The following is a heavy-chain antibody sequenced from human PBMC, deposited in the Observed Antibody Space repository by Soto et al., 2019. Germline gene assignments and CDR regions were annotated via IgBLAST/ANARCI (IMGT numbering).Heavy chain of an antibody. J-gene: IGHJ6*01. D-gene: IGHD3-3*01. CDR2: IIPIFGTA. V-gene: IGHV1-69*13. CDR3: VSSQGFWRGYYLQKQRYGMDV. CDR1: GGTFSSYA. Sequence: ASVKVSCKASGGTFSSYAISWVRQAPGQGLEWMGGIIPIFGTANYAQKFQGRVTITADESTSTAYMELSSLRSEDHAVYYCVSSQGFWRGYYLQKQRYGMDVWGQGPTVTVSS.